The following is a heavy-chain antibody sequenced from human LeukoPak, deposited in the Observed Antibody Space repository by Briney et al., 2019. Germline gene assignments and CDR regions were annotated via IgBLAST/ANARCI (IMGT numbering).Heavy chain of an antibody. J-gene: IGHJ6*03. D-gene: IGHD6-13*01. Sequence: SETLSLTCTVSGYSISSGYYWGWIRQPPGKGLEWIGEINHSGSTNYNPSLKSRVTISVDTSKNQFSLKLSSVTAADTAVYYCARIVGSSWYYYYYYMDVWGKGTTVTVSS. CDR1: GYSISSGYY. CDR2: INHSGST. CDR3: ARIVGSSWYYYYYYMDV. V-gene: IGHV4-38-2*02.